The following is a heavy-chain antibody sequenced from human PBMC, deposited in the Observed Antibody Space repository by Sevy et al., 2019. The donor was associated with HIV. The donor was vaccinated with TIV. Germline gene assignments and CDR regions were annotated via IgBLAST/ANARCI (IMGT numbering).Heavy chain of an antibody. D-gene: IGHD3-22*01. J-gene: IGHJ4*02. CDR3: ARGGALTYYDTTGFQNYFDS. CDR2: IYDSGSS. CDR1: GGSISGHY. V-gene: IGHV4-59*11. Sequence: SETLSLTCAISGGSISGHYWGWIRQPPGKGLEWIAYIYDSGSSNYNPSLSGRVTISADTSKNQFSLRLSSVTAADTAVYYCARGGALTYYDTTGFQNYFDSWGPGTLVTVSS.